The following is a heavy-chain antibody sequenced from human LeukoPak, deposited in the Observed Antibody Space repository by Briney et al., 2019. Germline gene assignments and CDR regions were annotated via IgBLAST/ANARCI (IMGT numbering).Heavy chain of an antibody. Sequence: GGSLRLSCAASGFTFSSYSMHWVRQAPGKWLEWVAVISSDGTIKNYADSVKGRFTISRDNSENTLYLQMNSLTPEDTAVYYCARDRIAARGLYWFDPWGQGTLVTVSS. J-gene: IGHJ5*02. CDR3: ARDRIAARGLYWFDP. V-gene: IGHV3-30-3*01. CDR2: ISSDGTIK. D-gene: IGHD6-6*01. CDR1: GFTFSSYS.